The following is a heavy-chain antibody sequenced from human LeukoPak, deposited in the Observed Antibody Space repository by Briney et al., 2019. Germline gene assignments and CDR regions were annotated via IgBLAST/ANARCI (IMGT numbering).Heavy chain of an antibody. CDR2: ISSSSIYI. V-gene: IGHV3-21*01. Sequence: GGSLRLSCAASGFSFSSYSMNWVRQAPGKGLEWVSSISSSSIYIYYANSLKGRFTISRDNARNSLYLQMNSLRAEDTAVYYCARPRGNVEMATIPFDYWGQGTVVTVSS. D-gene: IGHD5-24*01. CDR3: ARPRGNVEMATIPFDY. CDR1: GFSFSSYS. J-gene: IGHJ4*02.